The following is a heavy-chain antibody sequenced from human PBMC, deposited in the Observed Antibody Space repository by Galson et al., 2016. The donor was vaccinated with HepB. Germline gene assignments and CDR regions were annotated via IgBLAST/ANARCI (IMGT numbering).Heavy chain of an antibody. D-gene: IGHD6-19*01. CDR3: ARKQGSVAVIYYFDY. V-gene: IGHV1-18*01. CDR2: ISAYNGHT. J-gene: IGHJ4*02. Sequence: SVKVSCKASGYSFTRYGVTWVRQAPGQGLEWMGWISAYNGHTKYPQKLQGRVTMTTDTSTSTAYMELRSLRSDDTAGYYCARKQGSVAVIYYFDYWGQGTLVTVSS. CDR1: GYSFTRYG.